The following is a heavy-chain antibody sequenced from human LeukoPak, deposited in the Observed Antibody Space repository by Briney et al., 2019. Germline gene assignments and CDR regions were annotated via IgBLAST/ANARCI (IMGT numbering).Heavy chain of an antibody. CDR2: IKSKTDGGTT. CDR1: GFAFNNAW. V-gene: IGHV3-15*01. Sequence: PGGSLRLSCAASGFAFNNAWMNWVRQGPGKGLEWIGRIKSKTDGGTTDYAAPVKGRFTISRDDSKHTLYLEVNSLKTEDTAVYYCTTGNWGSFSYWGQRTLVTVSS. D-gene: IGHD7-27*01. CDR3: TTGNWGSFSY. J-gene: IGHJ4*02.